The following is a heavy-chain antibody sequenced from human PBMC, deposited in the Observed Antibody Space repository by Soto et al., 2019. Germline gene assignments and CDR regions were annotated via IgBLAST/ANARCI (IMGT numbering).Heavy chain of an antibody. CDR1: GGSISSSSYY. V-gene: IGHV4-39*01. CDR2: IYYSGST. D-gene: IGHD7-27*01. Sequence: SETLSLTCTVSGGSISSSSYYWGWIRQPPGKGLEGIGSIYYSGSTYYNPSLESRVTISVDTSKNQFSLKLSSVTAADTAVYYCARLEPGDPDAFDIWGQGTMVTVSS. CDR3: ARLEPGDPDAFDI. J-gene: IGHJ3*02.